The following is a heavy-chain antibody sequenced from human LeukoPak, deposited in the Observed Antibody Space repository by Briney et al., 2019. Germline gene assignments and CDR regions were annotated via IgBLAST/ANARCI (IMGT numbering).Heavy chain of an antibody. Sequence: EASVKVSCKASGGTFTGYYIHWVRQAPGQGLEWMGWINPKSGGTNYAQKFQGRVTMTRDTSISTAYMELRRLRYDDTAVYYCARGGDYYDSSGYYDDAFDIWGQGTTVTVSS. CDR3: ARGGDYYDSSGYYDDAFDI. J-gene: IGHJ3*02. CDR1: GGTFTGYY. V-gene: IGHV1-2*02. CDR2: INPKSGGT. D-gene: IGHD3-22*01.